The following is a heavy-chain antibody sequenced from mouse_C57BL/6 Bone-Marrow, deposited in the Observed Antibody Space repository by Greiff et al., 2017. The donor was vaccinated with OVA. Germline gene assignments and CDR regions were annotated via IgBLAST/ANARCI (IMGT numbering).Heavy chain of an antibody. Sequence: QVQLQQSGAELAKPGASVKLSCKASGYTFTSYWMHWVQQRPGRGLEWIGYINPRSGYTKYNQQFKDKATLTAYKSSITAYMQLSSLTYEDAAVYYCAKEVGLDYWGQGTTLTVSS. V-gene: IGHV1-7*01. J-gene: IGHJ2*01. CDR2: INPRSGYT. CDR1: GYTFTSYW. D-gene: IGHD1-3*01. CDR3: AKEVGLDY.